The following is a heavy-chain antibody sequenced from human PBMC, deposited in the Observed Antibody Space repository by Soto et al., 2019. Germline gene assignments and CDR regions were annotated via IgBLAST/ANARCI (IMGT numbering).Heavy chain of an antibody. J-gene: IGHJ6*02. D-gene: IGHD6-13*01. CDR2: IRSKAYGGTT. V-gene: IGHV3-49*03. Sequence: PGGSLRLSCTTSGFTFGDYAMSWSRQAPGKGLEWVGVIRSKAYGGTTDYAASVKGRFTISRDDCKSIAYLQMNSLKSEDTGVYYCTKYTYTSRYAYYGRGVWGHGTTVTVSS. CDR3: TKYTYTSRYAYYGRGV. CDR1: GFTFGDYA.